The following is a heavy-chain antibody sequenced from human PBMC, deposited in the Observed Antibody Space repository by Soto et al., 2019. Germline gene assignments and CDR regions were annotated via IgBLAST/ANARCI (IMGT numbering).Heavy chain of an antibody. V-gene: IGHV1-2*02. CDR1: GYTFTGYY. CDR3: ARVPAAPGDYYYYGMDV. D-gene: IGHD2-2*01. J-gene: IGHJ6*02. Sequence: GASVKVSCKASGYTFTGYYMHWVRQAPGQGLEWMGWINPNSGGTNYAQKFQGRVTMTRDTSISTAYMELSRLRSDDTAVYYCARVPAAPGDYYYYGMDVWGQGXTVTVYS. CDR2: INPNSGGT.